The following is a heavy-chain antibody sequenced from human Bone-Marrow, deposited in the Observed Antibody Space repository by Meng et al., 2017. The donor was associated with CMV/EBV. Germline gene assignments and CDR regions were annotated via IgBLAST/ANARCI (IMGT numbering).Heavy chain of an antibody. J-gene: IGHJ6*02. D-gene: IGHD3-3*01. Sequence: GGSLRLSCAASGFTFSSYSMNWVRQAPGKGLEWVSSISSSSSYIYYADSVKGRFTISRDNAKNSLYLQMNSLRAEDTAVYYCANLGRYYDFWSGYPYYYYGMDVWGQGTTVTVSS. CDR2: ISSSSSYI. CDR1: GFTFSSYS. V-gene: IGHV3-21*01. CDR3: ANLGRYYDFWSGYPYYYYGMDV.